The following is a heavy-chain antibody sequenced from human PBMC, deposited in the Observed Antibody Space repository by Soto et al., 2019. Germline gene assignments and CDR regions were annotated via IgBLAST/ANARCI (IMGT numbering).Heavy chain of an antibody. D-gene: IGHD3-10*01. J-gene: IGHJ6*02. CDR2: FKWNSGDV. CDR3: AKDRSSGSPYYGMDF. V-gene: IGHV3-9*01. CDR1: GFTFGYYA. Sequence: GGSLRLSCAASGFTFGYYAMHWVRQVPGKGLEWVSGFKWNSGDVGYADSVKGRFTISRDNARNSLYLQMNSLRPEDTAVYYCAKDRSSGSPYYGMDFWGQGTMVTVSS.